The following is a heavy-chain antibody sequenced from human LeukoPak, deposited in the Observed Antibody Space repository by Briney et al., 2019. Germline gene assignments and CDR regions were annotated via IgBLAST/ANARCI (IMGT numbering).Heavy chain of an antibody. Sequence: GGSLRLSCAASGFTFSSHSMNWVRQAPGKGLEWVSYISSSSSYIYYADSVKGRFTISRDNAKNSLYLQMNSLRAEDTAVYYCARGVAVAGSNFDSWGQGTLVTVSS. CDR1: GFTFSSHS. J-gene: IGHJ4*02. CDR3: ARGVAVAGSNFDS. CDR2: ISSSSSYI. D-gene: IGHD6-19*01. V-gene: IGHV3-21*05.